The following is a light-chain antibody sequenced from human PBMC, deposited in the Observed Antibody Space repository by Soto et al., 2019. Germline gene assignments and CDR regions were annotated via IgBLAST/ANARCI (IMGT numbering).Light chain of an antibody. CDR2: AAS. V-gene: IGKV1-8*01. Sequence: IQMTQSPSSLSASVGDRVTITCRAGQGISSYLAWYQQKPGKAPKLLIYAASTLQSGVPSRFSGSGSGTDFTLTISCLQSEDFATYYCQQYYSYSWTFGQGTKVDIK. J-gene: IGKJ1*01. CDR3: QQYYSYSWT. CDR1: QGISSY.